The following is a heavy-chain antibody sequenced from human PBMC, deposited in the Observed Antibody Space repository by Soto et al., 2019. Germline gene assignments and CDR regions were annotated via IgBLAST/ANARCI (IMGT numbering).Heavy chain of an antibody. CDR3: AMLGGWSGGSSGMDV. V-gene: IGHV3-72*01. CDR1: GLIFSDYH. D-gene: IGHD6-19*01. Sequence: EVQLVESGGGLVQPGGSRRLSCAASGLIFSDYHMDWVRQAPGKGAEWVGRIRRKANSYTTEYAASVKGRFTISRYASKNSLYLQMNSLKSEDTAVYYCAMLGGWSGGSSGMDVWGQGTTVTVSS. CDR2: IRRKANSYTT. J-gene: IGHJ6*02.